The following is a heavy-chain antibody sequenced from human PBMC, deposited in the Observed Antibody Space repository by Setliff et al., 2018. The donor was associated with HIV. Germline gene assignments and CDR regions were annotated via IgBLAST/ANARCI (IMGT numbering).Heavy chain of an antibody. Sequence: SVKVSCKASGYTFTSDYIHWVRQAPGQGLDWMGRIIPILGVANYAQRFQGKVTITADKSTSTAYMELSSLRSEDTAVYYCAREGAAAGNYFDYWGQGTLVTVSS. CDR3: AREGAAAGNYFDY. CDR1: GYTFTSDY. CDR2: IIPILGVA. J-gene: IGHJ4*02. D-gene: IGHD6-13*01. V-gene: IGHV1-69*04.